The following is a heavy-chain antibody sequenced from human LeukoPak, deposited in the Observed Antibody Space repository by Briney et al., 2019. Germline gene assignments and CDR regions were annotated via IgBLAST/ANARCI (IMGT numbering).Heavy chain of an antibody. Sequence: GGSLRLSCAASGFTFSSYGMHWVRQAPGKGLEWVAVISYDGSNKYYADSVKSRFTISRDNSKNTLYLQMNSLRAEDTAVYYCAKDLHSSTSSIGYYYYGMDVWGQGTTVTVSS. CDR2: ISYDGSNK. V-gene: IGHV3-30*18. CDR1: GFTFSSYG. J-gene: IGHJ6*02. D-gene: IGHD2-2*01. CDR3: AKDLHSSTSSIGYYYYGMDV.